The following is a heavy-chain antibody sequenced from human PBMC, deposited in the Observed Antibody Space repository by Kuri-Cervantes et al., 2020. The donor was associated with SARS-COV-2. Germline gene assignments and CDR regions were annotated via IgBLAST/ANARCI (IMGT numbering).Heavy chain of an antibody. J-gene: IGHJ6*03. CDR1: RFTFNKYD. V-gene: IGHV4-34*01. CDR3: ARLRRHNNGWFATGYYMDV. D-gene: IGHD6-19*01. CDR2: INYSGTT. Sequence: GSLRLSCAASRFTFNKYDLIWVRQPPGKGLEWIGEINYSGTTNYNPSLKSRVTISVDTSKNQFSLNLTSVTAADTAVYYCARLRRHNNGWFATGYYMDVWGKGTTVTVSS.